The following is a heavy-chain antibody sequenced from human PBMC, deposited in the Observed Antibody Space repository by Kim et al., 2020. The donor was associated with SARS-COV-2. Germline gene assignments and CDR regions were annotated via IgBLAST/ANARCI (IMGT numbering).Heavy chain of an antibody. Sequence: ADAVKGRFTIARDNAKNSLYLQMNSLRAEDTALYYCAKDMWPSVAGTFDYWGQGTLVTVSS. D-gene: IGHD6-19*01. CDR3: AKDMWPSVAGTFDY. J-gene: IGHJ4*02. V-gene: IGHV3-9*01.